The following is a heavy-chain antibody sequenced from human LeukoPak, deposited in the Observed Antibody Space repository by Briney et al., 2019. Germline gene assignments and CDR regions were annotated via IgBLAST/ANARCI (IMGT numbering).Heavy chain of an antibody. CDR2: MYYSGST. J-gene: IGHJ2*01. CDR1: GGSIRSYY. V-gene: IGHV4-59*08. Sequence: SETLSLTCTVSGGSIRSYYWSWIRQPPGKGLEWIGYMYYSGSTNYNPSLKSRVTISVDTSKNQFSLKLTSVTAADTAVYYCARHSRVSYYYGSGSGYFDLWGRGTLVTVSS. D-gene: IGHD3-10*01. CDR3: ARHSRVSYYYGSGSGYFDL.